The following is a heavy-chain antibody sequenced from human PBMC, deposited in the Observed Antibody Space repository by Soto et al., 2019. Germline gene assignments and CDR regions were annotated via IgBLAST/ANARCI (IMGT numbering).Heavy chain of an antibody. CDR2: IIPILDIT. D-gene: IGHD1-7*01. V-gene: IGHV1-69*02. CDR3: ARPTSTGTTSGYYFDY. CDR1: GGTFSSYP. J-gene: IGHJ4*02. Sequence: QVQLVQSGAEVKKPGSSVKVSCKASGGTFSSYPISWVRQAPGQGLEWMGRIIPILDITDYAQRFQGRVTITAAKSTSTAYMALSSLRSDDTAVYYCARPTSTGTTSGYYFDYWGQGTLVTVSS.